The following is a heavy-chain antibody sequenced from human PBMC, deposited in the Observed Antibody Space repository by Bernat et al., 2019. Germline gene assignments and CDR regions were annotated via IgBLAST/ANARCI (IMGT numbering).Heavy chain of an antibody. J-gene: IGHJ6*02. CDR1: GGSISSSSYY. CDR3: ARGFEYSSSFTYYYYGMDV. Sequence: QLQLQESGPGLVKPSETLSLTCTVSGGSISSSSYYWGWIRQPPGKGLEWIGSIYYSGSTYYNPSLKSRVTISVDTSKNQFSLKLSSVTAADTAVYYCARGFEYSSSFTYYYYGMDVWGQGTTVTVSS. CDR2: IYYSGST. V-gene: IGHV4-39*01. D-gene: IGHD6-6*01.